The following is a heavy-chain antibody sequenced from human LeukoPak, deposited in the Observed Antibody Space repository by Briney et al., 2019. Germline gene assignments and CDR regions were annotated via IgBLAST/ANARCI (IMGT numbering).Heavy chain of an antibody. CDR3: AKGYRGGFWSGYYFDY. Sequence: GRSLRLSCAASGFTFDDYAMHWVRQAPGKGLEWVSGISWNSGSIGYADSVKGRFTISRDNAKNSLYLQMNSLRAEDTALYYCAKGYRGGFWSGYYFDYWGQGTLVTVSP. CDR1: GFTFDDYA. CDR2: ISWNSGSI. V-gene: IGHV3-9*01. J-gene: IGHJ4*02. D-gene: IGHD3-3*01.